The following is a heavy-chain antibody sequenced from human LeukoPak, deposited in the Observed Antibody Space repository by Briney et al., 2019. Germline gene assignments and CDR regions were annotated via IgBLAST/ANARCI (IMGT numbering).Heavy chain of an antibody. D-gene: IGHD3/OR15-3a*01. Sequence: GASVKVSCKASGYTFTSYGISWVRQAPGQGLEWMGWISAYNGNTDYAQKLQGRVTMTTDTSTSTAYMELRSLRSDDTAVHYCARDPFLDWGDSCFDYWGQGTLVTVSS. CDR1: GYTFTSYG. V-gene: IGHV1-18*04. CDR2: ISAYNGNT. J-gene: IGHJ4*02. CDR3: ARDPFLDWGDSCFDY.